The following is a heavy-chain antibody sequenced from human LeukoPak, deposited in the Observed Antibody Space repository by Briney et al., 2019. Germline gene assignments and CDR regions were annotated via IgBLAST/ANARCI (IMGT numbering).Heavy chain of an antibody. V-gene: IGHV4-34*01. J-gene: IGHJ1*01. CDR3: ARGYSRVFQH. Sequence: SETLSLTCVVYGGSFSGYYCSWIRQPPGKGLEWIGEVNPSGSTNYNPSLESRVTISIDTSKNQFSLKLSSVTAADTAVYFCARGYSRVFQHWGQGTLVTVSS. CDR1: GGSFSGYY. D-gene: IGHD6-13*01. CDR2: VNPSGST.